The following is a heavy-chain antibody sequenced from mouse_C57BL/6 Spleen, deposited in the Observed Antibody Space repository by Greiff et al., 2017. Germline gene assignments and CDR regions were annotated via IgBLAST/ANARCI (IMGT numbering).Heavy chain of an antibody. CDR1: GYTFTSYW. CDR3: ARAYDYDEGAFAY. Sequence: VHLVESGAELAKPGASVKLSCKASGYTFTSYWMHWVKQRPGQGLEWIGYINPSSGYTKYNQKFKDKATLTADKSSSTAYMQLSSLTYEDSAVYYCARAYDYDEGAFAYWGQGTLVTVSA. J-gene: IGHJ3*01. D-gene: IGHD2-4*01. CDR2: INPSSGYT. V-gene: IGHV1-7*01.